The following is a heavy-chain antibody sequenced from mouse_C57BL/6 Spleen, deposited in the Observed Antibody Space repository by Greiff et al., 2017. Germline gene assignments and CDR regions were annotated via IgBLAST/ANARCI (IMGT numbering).Heavy chain of an antibody. CDR1: GYTFTDYE. Sequence: VKLQESGAELVRPGASVTLSCKASGYTFTDYEMHWVKQTPVHGLEWIGAIDPETGGTAYNQKFKGKAILTADKSSSTAYMELRSLTSEDSAVYYCTRGDYGSFFDYWGQGTTLTVSS. CDR2: IDPETGGT. CDR3: TRGDYGSFFDY. V-gene: IGHV1-15*01. J-gene: IGHJ2*01. D-gene: IGHD1-1*01.